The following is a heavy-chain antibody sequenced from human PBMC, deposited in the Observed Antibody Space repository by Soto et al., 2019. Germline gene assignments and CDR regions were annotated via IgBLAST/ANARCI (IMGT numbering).Heavy chain of an antibody. D-gene: IGHD4-17*01. Sequence: SETLSLTCTVSGGSISSGDYYWSWIRQPPGKGLEWIGYIYYSGSTYYNPSLKSRVTISVDTSKNQFSLKLSSVTAADTAVYYCARTSTVTTDYFDYWGQGTLVTVSS. J-gene: IGHJ4*02. CDR1: GGSISSGDYY. CDR2: IYYSGST. CDR3: ARTSTVTTDYFDY. V-gene: IGHV4-30-4*01.